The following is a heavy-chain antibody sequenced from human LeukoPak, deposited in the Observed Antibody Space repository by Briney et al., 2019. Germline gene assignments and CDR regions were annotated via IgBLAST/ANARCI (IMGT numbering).Heavy chain of an antibody. Sequence: ASVKVSCKASGGTFSSYAISWVRQAPGQGLEWMGGIIPIFGTANYAQKFQGRVTITADESTSTAYMELSSLRSEDTAVYYCARVEYWLLGSYNWFDPWGQGTLVTVSS. CDR2: IIPIFGTA. CDR1: GGTFSSYA. CDR3: ARVEYWLLGSYNWFDP. V-gene: IGHV1-69*13. J-gene: IGHJ5*02. D-gene: IGHD3-22*01.